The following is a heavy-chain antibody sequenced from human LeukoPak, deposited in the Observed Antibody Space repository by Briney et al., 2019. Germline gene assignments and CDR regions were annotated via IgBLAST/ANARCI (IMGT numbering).Heavy chain of an antibody. V-gene: IGHV3-30*18. D-gene: IGHD5-24*01. CDR3: AKDLERVGAAPKQMATLNPHYYYGMDV. CDR1: GFTFSSYG. Sequence: PGGSLRLSCAASGFTFSSYGMHWVRQAPGKGLEWEAVISYDGSNKYYADSVKGRFTISRDNSKNTLYLQMNSLRAEDTAVYYCAKDLERVGAAPKQMATLNPHYYYGMDVWGQGTTVTVSS. CDR2: ISYDGSNK. J-gene: IGHJ6*02.